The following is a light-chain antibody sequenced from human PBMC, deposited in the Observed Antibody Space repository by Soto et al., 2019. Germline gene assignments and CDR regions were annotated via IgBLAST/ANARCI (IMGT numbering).Light chain of an antibody. V-gene: IGKV4-1*01. J-gene: IGKJ2*01. CDR3: QHYESTPPT. CDR1: QSVLYSSNNKNY. CDR2: WAP. Sequence: DIVMTQSPDSLAVSLGERATINCKSSQSVLYSSNNKNYLAWYQQRPGQPPKLPIYWAPTRESGFPDRFSGSGFGTDFTLTITSLQAEDVAVYYCQHYESTPPTFGQGTKLEVK.